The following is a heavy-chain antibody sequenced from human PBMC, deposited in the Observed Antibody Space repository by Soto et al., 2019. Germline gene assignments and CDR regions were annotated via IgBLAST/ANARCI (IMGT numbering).Heavy chain of an antibody. CDR2: INPHGGST. V-gene: IGHV1-46*01. D-gene: IGHD3-3*01. CDR1: GYTFTSYY. J-gene: IGHJ5*02. Sequence: AAVKVSCKAPGYTFTSYYLNWVRQAPGQGLEWMGVINPHGGSTKYAQKFQGRITMTRDTSRSTVYMELSSLRSDDTAIYYCARSSGGNFGIIIEGSNWFDPWGQGTLVTVSS. CDR3: ARSSGGNFGIIIEGSNWFDP.